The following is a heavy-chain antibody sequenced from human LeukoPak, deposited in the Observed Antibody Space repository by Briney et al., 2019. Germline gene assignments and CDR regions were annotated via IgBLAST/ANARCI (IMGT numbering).Heavy chain of an antibody. CDR2: TCYRSKLYN. CDR1: VDSVSSNSAA. Sequence: SQTLSLTCAISVDSVSSNSAAWNWIRQSPSRGLEWLGRTCYRSKLYNDYAVSVKSRITINPDTSKNQFSLQLNSVTPEDTAVYYCARTPKYSSYYYYGMDVWGQGTTVTVSS. CDR3: ARTPKYSSYYYYGMDV. V-gene: IGHV6-1*01. D-gene: IGHD5-18*01. J-gene: IGHJ6*02.